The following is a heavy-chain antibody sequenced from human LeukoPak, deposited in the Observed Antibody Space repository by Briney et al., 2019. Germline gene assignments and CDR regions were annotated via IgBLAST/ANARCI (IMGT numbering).Heavy chain of an antibody. CDR1: GYTFTSYG. J-gene: IGHJ4*02. CDR2: ISAYNGNT. V-gene: IGHV1-18*01. D-gene: IGHD6-13*01. CDR3: ARATAGGSSWLRAKLVQYYFDY. Sequence: ASVKVSCKASGYTFTSYGISWVRQAPGQGLEWMGWISAYNGNTNYAQKLQGRVTMTTDTSTSTAYMELRSLRSDDTAVYYCARATAGGSSWLRAKLVQYYFDYWGQGTLVTVSS.